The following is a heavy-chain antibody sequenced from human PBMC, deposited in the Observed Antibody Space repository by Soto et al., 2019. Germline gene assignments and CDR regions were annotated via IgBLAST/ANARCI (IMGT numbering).Heavy chain of an antibody. CDR2: INKDGSDK. J-gene: IGHJ3*01. Sequence: GGSLRLSCAASGFTFSNNWMHWVRQAPGKGPEWLANINKDGSDKRYLDSVKGRFAISRDNAKNSLYLRMDSLRAEDTAIYYCVRGGGAFDLWGQGTMVTVSS. CDR3: VRGGGAFDL. CDR1: GFTFSNNW. V-gene: IGHV3-7*04. D-gene: IGHD3-10*01.